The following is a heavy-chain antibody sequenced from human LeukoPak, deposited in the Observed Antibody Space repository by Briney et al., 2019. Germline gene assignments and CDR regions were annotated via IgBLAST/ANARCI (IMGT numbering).Heavy chain of an antibody. J-gene: IGHJ3*02. CDR2: IYPGDSGT. CDR1: GYSFTNYW. CDR3: ARRLMYYYDSSGYDVAFDI. Sequence: GESLKISCKGSGYSFTNYWIGWVRQMPGKGLEWMGVIYPGDSGTIYSPSFQGQVTISADKSIITAYLQWSSLKASDTAMYYCARRLMYYYDSSGYDVAFDIWGQGTMVTVSS. V-gene: IGHV5-51*01. D-gene: IGHD3-22*01.